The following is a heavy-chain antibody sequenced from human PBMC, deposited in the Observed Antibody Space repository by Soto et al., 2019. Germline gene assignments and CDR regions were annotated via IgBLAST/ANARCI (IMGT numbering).Heavy chain of an antibody. V-gene: IGHV1-18*01. CDR1: RYIFTNYG. CDR3: ARALTVYGMDV. CDR2: ITTYNGNT. Sequence: QVQLVQSGVEVREPGASVKVSCKAVRYIFTNYGVSWVRQAPGQGLEWMWWITTYNGNTEYAQKFQGRVTMTTDASTSTAYMELGSLRSDDTAIYYCARALTVYGMDVWGQGTTVTVSS. J-gene: IGHJ6*02.